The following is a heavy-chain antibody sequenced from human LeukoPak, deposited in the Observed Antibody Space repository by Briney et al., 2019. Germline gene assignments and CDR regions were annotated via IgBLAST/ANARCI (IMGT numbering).Heavy chain of an antibody. CDR3: ARMWVGAGKPFYFDY. CDR1: RFTFSSYS. Sequence: GGSLRLSCAASRFTFSSYSMNWVRQAPGKGLEWVSSISGSSSYIYYADSVKGRFTISRDNAKNSLYLQMNSLRAEDTAVYYCARMWVGAGKPFYFDYWGQGTLVTVSS. D-gene: IGHD2-15*01. V-gene: IGHV3-21*01. J-gene: IGHJ4*02. CDR2: ISGSSSYI.